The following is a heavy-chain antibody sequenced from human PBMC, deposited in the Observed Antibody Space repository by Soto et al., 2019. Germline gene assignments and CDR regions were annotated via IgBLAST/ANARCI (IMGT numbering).Heavy chain of an antibody. CDR2: ISYSGGST. CDR1: GFTFSSYA. Sequence: GGSLRLSCAASGFTFSSYAMSWVRQAPGKGLEWVSAISYSGGSTYYADSVKGRFTLSRDNSKNTLNLQMNSLRAEDTAIYYCAKDRARGYCTSSGCYGDYYYYMDVWGKGTTVTVSS. D-gene: IGHD2-2*01. J-gene: IGHJ6*03. CDR3: AKDRARGYCTSSGCYGDYYYYMDV. V-gene: IGHV3-23*01.